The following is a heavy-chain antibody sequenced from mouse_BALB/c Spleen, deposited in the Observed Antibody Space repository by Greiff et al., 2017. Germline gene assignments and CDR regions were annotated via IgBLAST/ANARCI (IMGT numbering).Heavy chain of an antibody. CDR1: GYTFTDYN. Sequence: VQLQQSGPELVKPGASVKIPCKASGYTFTDYNMDWVKQSHGKSLEWIGDINPNNGGTIYNQKFKGKATLTVDKSSSTAYMELRSLTSEDTAVYYCARTVVATPSFDYWGQGTTLTVSS. D-gene: IGHD1-1*01. CDR3: ARTVVATPSFDY. V-gene: IGHV1-18*01. CDR2: INPNNGGT. J-gene: IGHJ2*01.